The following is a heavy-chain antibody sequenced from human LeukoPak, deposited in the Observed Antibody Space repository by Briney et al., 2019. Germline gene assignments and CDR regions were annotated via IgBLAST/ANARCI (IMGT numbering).Heavy chain of an antibody. CDR2: ISSSGSTI. V-gene: IGHV3-48*03. Sequence: GGSLRLSCAASGFTFSSYEMNWVRQAPGKGLEWVSYISSSGSTIYYADSAKGRFTISRDNAKNSLYLQMNSLRAEDTAVYYCARDRREEGYCSSTSCYVSGAFDIWGQGTMVTVSS. CDR1: GFTFSSYE. D-gene: IGHD2-2*01. CDR3: ARDRREEGYCSSTSCYVSGAFDI. J-gene: IGHJ3*02.